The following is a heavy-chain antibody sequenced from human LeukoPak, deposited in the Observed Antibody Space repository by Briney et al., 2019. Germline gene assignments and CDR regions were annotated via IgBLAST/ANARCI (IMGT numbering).Heavy chain of an antibody. CDR1: GGSISSYY. Sequence: SETLSLTCTVSGGSISSYYWSWIRQPPGKGLEWIGYIYYSGSTNYNPSLKSRVTISVDTSKNQFSLKLSSVTAADTAVYYCARGWLGELKGVLFDYWGQGTLVTVSS. J-gene: IGHJ4*02. D-gene: IGHD3-10*01. CDR3: ARGWLGELKGVLFDY. V-gene: IGHV4-59*01. CDR2: IYYSGST.